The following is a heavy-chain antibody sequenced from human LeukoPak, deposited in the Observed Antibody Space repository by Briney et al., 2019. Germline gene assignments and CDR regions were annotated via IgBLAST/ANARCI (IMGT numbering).Heavy chain of an antibody. CDR2: MNPNSGNT. CDR1: GYSLTTYD. CDR3: AKNVRDTGTFDY. D-gene: IGHD1-26*01. Sequence: GASVKVSCKASGYSLTTYDINWVRQATGQGLEWMGWMNPNSGNTGYAQRFQGRVTMTRDTSISTAYMELNSLTSEDTALYYCAKNVRDTGTFDYWGQGTLVTVSS. J-gene: IGHJ4*02. V-gene: IGHV1-8*01.